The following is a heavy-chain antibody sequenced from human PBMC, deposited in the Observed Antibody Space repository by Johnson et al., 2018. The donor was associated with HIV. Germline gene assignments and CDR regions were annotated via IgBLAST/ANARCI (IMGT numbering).Heavy chain of an antibody. J-gene: IGHJ3*02. Sequence: VQLVESGGGLVKPGGSLRLSCAASGFTFSDYYMSWIRQAPGKGLEWVSVIYSGGSTYYADSVKGRFTISRDNSKNTLYLQMNSLGAEDTAVYYCTSAGQGAYSSSWYGTLGAFDIWGQGTMVTVSS. D-gene: IGHD6-13*01. CDR1: GFTFSDYY. CDR3: TSAGQGAYSSSWYGTLGAFDI. CDR2: IYSGGST. V-gene: IGHV3-66*02.